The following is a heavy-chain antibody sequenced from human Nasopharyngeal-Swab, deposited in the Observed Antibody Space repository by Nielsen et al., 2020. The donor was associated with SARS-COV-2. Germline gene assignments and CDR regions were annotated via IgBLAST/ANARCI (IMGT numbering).Heavy chain of an antibody. V-gene: IGHV4-38-2*02. D-gene: IGHD3-16*02. CDR2: IYHSGST. CDR1: GYSISSGYY. CDR3: AGVGARDYVWGSYRPNPGGY. J-gene: IGHJ4*02. Sequence: SETLSLTCTVSGYSISSGYYWGWIRQPPGKGLEWIGSIYHSGSTYYNPSLKSRVTISVDTSKNQFSLKLSSVTAADTAVYYCAGVGARDYVWGSYRPNPGGYWGQGTLVTVSS.